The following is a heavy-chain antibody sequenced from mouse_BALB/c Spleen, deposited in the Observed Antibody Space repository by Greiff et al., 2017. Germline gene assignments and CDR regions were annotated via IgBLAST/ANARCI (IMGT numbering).Heavy chain of an antibody. CDR1: GFNIKDTY. CDR2: IDPANGNT. V-gene: IGHV14-3*02. J-gene: IGHJ1*01. CDR3: ARLWLRDWYFDV. D-gene: IGHD2-2*01. Sequence: EVKLQESGAELVKPGASVKLSCTASGFNIKDTYMHWVKQRPDQGLEWIGRIDPANGNTKYDPKFQGKATITADTSSNTAYLQLSSLTSEDTAVYYCARLWLRDWYFDVWGAGTTVTVSS.